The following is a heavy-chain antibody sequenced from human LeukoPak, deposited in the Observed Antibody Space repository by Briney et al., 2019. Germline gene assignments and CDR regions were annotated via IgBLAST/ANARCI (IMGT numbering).Heavy chain of an antibody. Sequence: GGSLRLSCEASGFTFSSYTMNWVRQAPGEGLEWVSPITSSSSSIYYADSVKGRITISRDNARNSLYLQMNSLRAEDTAVYYCARDPRLVRTYSDYYYMDVWGKGTTVTVSS. CDR3: ARDPRLVRTYSDYYYMDV. D-gene: IGHD4-23*01. J-gene: IGHJ6*03. CDR2: ITSSSSSI. V-gene: IGHV3-21*01. CDR1: GFTFSSYT.